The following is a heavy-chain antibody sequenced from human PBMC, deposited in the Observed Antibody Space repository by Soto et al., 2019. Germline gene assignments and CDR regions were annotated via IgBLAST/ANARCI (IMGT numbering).Heavy chain of an antibody. Sequence: XESLKISCKGCGYSFTSYWISWVRQMPGKGLEWMGRIDPSDSYTNYSPSFQGHVTISADKSISTAYLQWSSLKASDTAMYYCASSTMVRGVLYGMDVWGQGTTVTVSS. CDR1: GYSFTSYW. CDR3: ASSTMVRGVLYGMDV. J-gene: IGHJ6*02. D-gene: IGHD3-10*01. CDR2: IDPSDSYT. V-gene: IGHV5-10-1*01.